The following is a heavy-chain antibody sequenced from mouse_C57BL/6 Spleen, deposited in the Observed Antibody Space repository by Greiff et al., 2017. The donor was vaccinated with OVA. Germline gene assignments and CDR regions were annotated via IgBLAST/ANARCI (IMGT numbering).Heavy chain of an antibody. Sequence: EVQLQQSGPELVKPGASVKISCKASGYTFTDYYMNWVKQSHGKSLEWIGDINPNNGGTSSNQKFKGKATLTVDKSSTTAYMERRSLTSEDSAVYYCARERGIYYYGSSYVDYAMDYWGQGTSVTVSS. CDR3: ARERGIYYYGSSYVDYAMDY. CDR2: INPNNGGT. D-gene: IGHD1-1*01. V-gene: IGHV1-26*01. J-gene: IGHJ4*01. CDR1: GYTFTDYY.